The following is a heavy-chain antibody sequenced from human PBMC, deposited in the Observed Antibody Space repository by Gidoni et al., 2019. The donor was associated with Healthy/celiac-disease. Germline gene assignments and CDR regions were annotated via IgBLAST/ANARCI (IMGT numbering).Heavy chain of an antibody. CDR2: ISSSSSYI. D-gene: IGHD1-7*01. Sequence: EVQLVESGGGLVKPGGSLRFSCAASGFTFSSYSMNWVRQAPGKGLEWVSSISSSSSYIYYADSVKGRFTISRDNAKNSLYLQMNSLRAEDTAVYYCARDSPTGTMGYWGQGTLVTVSS. CDR3: ARDSPTGTMGY. V-gene: IGHV3-21*01. CDR1: GFTFSSYS. J-gene: IGHJ4*02.